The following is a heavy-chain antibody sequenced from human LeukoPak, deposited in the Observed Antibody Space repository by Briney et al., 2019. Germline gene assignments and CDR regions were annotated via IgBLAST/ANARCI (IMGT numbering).Heavy chain of an antibody. D-gene: IGHD6-6*01. V-gene: IGHV3-23*01. J-gene: IGHJ4*02. CDR2: ISDSGGSI. CDR3: AKDLKQLANFDY. Sequence: PGGFLRLSCAASGFTFSSYGMSWVRQAPGKGLEWVSGISDSGGSIYYAQSVKGRFTTSRDNSKNTLYLQMNSLRAEDTAVYYCAKDLKQLANFDYWGQGTLVTVSS. CDR1: GFTFSSYG.